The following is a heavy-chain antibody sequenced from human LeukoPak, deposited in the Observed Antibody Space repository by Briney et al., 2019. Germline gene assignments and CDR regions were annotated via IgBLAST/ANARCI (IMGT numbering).Heavy chain of an antibody. CDR1: GFAFGSYA. J-gene: IGHJ4*02. CDR3: AKDYDILTGYYNVIDY. D-gene: IGHD3-9*01. V-gene: IGHV3-64*02. Sequence: GGSLRLSCAASGFAFGSYAMHWVRQVPGKGLEYVSAISSGGGITYYADSVKGRFTISRDDSKNTLYLQMNSLRAEDTAVYYCAKDYDILTGYYNVIDYWGQGTLVTVSS. CDR2: ISSGGGIT.